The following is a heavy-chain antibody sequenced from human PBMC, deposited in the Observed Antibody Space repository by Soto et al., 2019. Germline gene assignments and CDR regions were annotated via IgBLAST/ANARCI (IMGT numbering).Heavy chain of an antibody. CDR2: IIPILGIA. CDR1: GGTFSSYT. V-gene: IGHV1-69*02. Sequence: QVQLVQSGAEVKKPGSSVKVSCKASGGTFSSYTISWVRQAPGQGLEWMGRIIPILGIANYAQKFQGRVTITADKTTGTGYMELSRLRTEDTAGDYCAGAFRESRGGSGPWGQGTLVNVSS. CDR3: AGAFRESRGGSGP. D-gene: IGHD1-26*01. J-gene: IGHJ5*02.